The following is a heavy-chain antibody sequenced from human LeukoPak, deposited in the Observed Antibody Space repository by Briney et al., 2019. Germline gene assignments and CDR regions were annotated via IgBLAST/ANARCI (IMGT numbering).Heavy chain of an antibody. J-gene: IGHJ3*02. Sequence: ASVKVSCKASGYTFTSYYMHWVRQAPGQGLEWMGIINPSGGSTSYAQKFQGRVTMTRDTSTSTVYMELSSLRSEDTAVYYCARRSASCSGGSCYPDAFDIWGRGTMVTVSS. D-gene: IGHD2-15*01. CDR3: ARRSASCSGGSCYPDAFDI. V-gene: IGHV1-46*03. CDR1: GYTFTSYY. CDR2: INPSGGST.